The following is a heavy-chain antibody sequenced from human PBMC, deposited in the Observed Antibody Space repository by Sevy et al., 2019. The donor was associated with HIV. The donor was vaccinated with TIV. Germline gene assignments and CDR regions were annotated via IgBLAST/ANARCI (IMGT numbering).Heavy chain of an antibody. Sequence: GGSLRLSCAASGFTFSAYWMHWVRQAPGKGLEWVANINQGGSEKYYVDSVKGRFTISRDKAKNSLFLQMNSLRADDTAVYYCARALAAAASSWGQGALVTVSS. V-gene: IGHV3-7*01. CDR3: ARALAAAASS. D-gene: IGHD6-13*01. CDR2: INQGGSEK. CDR1: GFTFSAYW. J-gene: IGHJ5*02.